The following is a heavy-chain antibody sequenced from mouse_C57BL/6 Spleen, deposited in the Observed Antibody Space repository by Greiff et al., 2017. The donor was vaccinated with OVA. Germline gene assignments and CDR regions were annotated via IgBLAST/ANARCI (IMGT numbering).Heavy chain of an antibody. Sequence: QVQLKQPGAELVKPGASVKLSCKASGYTFTSYWMQWVKQRPGQGLEWIGEIDPSDSYTNYNQKFKGKATLTVDTSSSTAYMQLSSLTSEDSAVYYCARKPSYYSNYLWYFDVWGTGTTVTVSS. CDR3: ARKPSYYSNYLWYFDV. CDR1: GYTFTSYW. J-gene: IGHJ1*03. CDR2: IDPSDSYT. D-gene: IGHD2-5*01. V-gene: IGHV1-50*01.